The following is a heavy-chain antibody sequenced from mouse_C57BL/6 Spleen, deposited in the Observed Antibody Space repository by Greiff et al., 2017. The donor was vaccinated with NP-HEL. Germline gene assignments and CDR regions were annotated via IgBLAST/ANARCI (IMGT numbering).Heavy chain of an antibody. D-gene: IGHD1-1*01. V-gene: IGHV5-4*01. J-gene: IGHJ2*01. CDR2: ISDGGSYT. CDR3: AREKVAHYFDD. CDR1: GFTFSSYA. Sequence: EVQLVESGGGLVKPGGSLKLSCAASGFTFSSYAMSWVRQTPEKRLEWVATISDGGSYTYYPDNVKGRFTISRDNTKNNLYLQMSHLKSEDTAMYYCAREKVAHYFDDWGKGTTLTVSS.